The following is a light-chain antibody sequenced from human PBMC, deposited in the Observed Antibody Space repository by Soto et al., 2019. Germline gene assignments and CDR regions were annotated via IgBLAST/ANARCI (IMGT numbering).Light chain of an antibody. CDR3: LQDYNYPLT. CDR1: QSISSY. V-gene: IGKV1-6*01. J-gene: IGKJ4*01. Sequence: IQMSQSPSSLSGSEGARDTNTCRASQSISSYLNWYQQKPGKAPKLLIYAASSLQSGVPSRFSGSGSGTDFTLTISSLQPEDFATYYCLQDYNYPLTFGGGTKVDIK. CDR2: AAS.